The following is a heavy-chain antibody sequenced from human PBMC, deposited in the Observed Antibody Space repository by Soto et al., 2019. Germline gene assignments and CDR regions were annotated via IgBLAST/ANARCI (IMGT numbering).Heavy chain of an antibody. D-gene: IGHD5-18*01. CDR2: IYHSGST. CDR3: ARDGGTAMVLDP. V-gene: IGHV4-31*03. Sequence: QVQLQESGPGLVKPSQTLSLTCIVSGGSISSNGYYWNWIRQHPGKGLEWIGYIYHSGSTYYNPSLKRRATISLDTSKNRFSLTLSSVTVADTAMYYCARDGGTAMVLDPWGQGILVTVSS. J-gene: IGHJ5*02. CDR1: GGSISSNGYY.